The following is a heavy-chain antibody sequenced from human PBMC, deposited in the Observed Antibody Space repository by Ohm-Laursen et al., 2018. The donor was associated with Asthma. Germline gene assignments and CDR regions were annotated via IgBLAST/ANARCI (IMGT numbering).Heavy chain of an antibody. Sequence: SQTLSLTCTVSGDSISSGNNYWSWIRQHPGKGLEWIGYVYYSGITYSNPSLRSRVSISVDMSKNQFSLKLSPVTAADTAVYYCARGTFYYESTGYYFFDHWGQGALVTVSS. J-gene: IGHJ4*02. CDR2: VYYSGIT. CDR1: GDSISSGNNY. V-gene: IGHV4-31*03. D-gene: IGHD3-22*01. CDR3: ARGTFYYESTGYYFFDH.